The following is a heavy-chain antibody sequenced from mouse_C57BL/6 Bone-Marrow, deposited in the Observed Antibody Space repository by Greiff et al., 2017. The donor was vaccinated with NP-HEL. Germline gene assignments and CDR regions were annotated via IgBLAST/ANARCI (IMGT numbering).Heavy chain of an antibody. V-gene: IGHV1-26*01. CDR2: INPNNGGT. J-gene: IGHJ1*03. Sequence: EVQLQQSGPELVKPGASVKISCKASGYTFTDYYMNWVKQSHGKSLEWIGDINPNNGGTSYNQKFKGKATLTVDKSSSTAYMELRSLTSEDSAVYYCARCAQVPPYGSSYSWYFDVWGTGTTVTVSS. CDR1: GYTFTDYY. D-gene: IGHD1-1*01. CDR3: ARCAQVPPYGSSYSWYFDV.